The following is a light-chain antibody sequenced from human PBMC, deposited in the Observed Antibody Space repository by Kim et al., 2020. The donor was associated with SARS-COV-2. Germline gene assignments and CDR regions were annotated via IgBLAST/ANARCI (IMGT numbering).Light chain of an antibody. CDR1: TSAVGYYHS. J-gene: IGLJ1*01. CDR3: SSHTTSSTYV. V-gene: IGLV2-14*03. CDR2: DVS. Sequence: SIPISCTGTTSAVGYYHSISGYQHPPGKAPKLLIYDVSERASGVSNRFSGSQSGNTASLTVSGLRAEDEADYYCSSHTTSSTYVFGSGTKVTVL.